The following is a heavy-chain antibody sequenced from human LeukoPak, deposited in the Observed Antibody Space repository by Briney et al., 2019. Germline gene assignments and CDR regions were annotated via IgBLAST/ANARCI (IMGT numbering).Heavy chain of an antibody. CDR2: INPNSGGT. CDR3: AKNTGHRLVGPTNYFDY. J-gene: IGHJ4*02. V-gene: IGHV1-2*02. D-gene: IGHD1-26*01. CDR1: GYSFTGYY. Sequence: ASVKVSCKASGYSFTGYYMHWVRQAPGQGLEWMGWINPNSGGTKYAQKFQGRVTMTRDTSISTAYMELSRLRSDDTAVYYCAKNTGHRLVGPTNYFDYWGQGTLVTVSS.